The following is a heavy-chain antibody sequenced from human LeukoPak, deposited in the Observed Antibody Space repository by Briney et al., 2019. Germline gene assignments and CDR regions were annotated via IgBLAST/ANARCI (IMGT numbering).Heavy chain of an antibody. Sequence: GGSLRLSCSASGFTFSSYAMHWVRQAPGKGLEYVSAISSNGGSTYYADSVKGRFTISRDNSKNTLYLQMSSLRAEDTAVYYCVKVMGYCSGGSWCAFDIWGQGTMVTVSS. CDR3: VKVMGYCSGGSWCAFDI. CDR1: GFTFSSYA. J-gene: IGHJ3*02. D-gene: IGHD2-15*01. CDR2: ISSNGGST. V-gene: IGHV3-64D*09.